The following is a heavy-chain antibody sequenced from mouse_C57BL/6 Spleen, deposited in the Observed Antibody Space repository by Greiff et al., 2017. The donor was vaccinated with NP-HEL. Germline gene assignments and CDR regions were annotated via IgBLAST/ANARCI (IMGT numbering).Heavy chain of an antibody. D-gene: IGHD2-10*02. CDR1: GYTFTSYW. Sequence: VQLQQSGAELVRPGSSVKLSCKASGYTFTSYWMHWVKQRPIQGLEWIGNIDPSDSETHYNQKFKDKATLTVDKSSSTAYMQLSSLTSEDSAVYYCAREYGNYDAMDYWGQRTSVTVSS. CDR2: IDPSDSET. CDR3: AREYGNYDAMDY. J-gene: IGHJ4*01. V-gene: IGHV1-52*01.